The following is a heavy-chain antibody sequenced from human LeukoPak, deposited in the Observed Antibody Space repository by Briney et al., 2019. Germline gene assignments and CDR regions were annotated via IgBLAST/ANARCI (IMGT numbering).Heavy chain of an antibody. Sequence: GASVKVSCKASGYTFTGYYIHWVRQAPGQGLEWMGWMNPNSGDTHYAQNFQGRVTLTGDTSIDTAYMEVSSLTSDDTAVYYCARGTAVAGHGFWGQGTLVTVSS. D-gene: IGHD6-19*01. V-gene: IGHV1-2*02. CDR3: ARGTAVAGHGF. CDR2: MNPNSGDT. CDR1: GYTFTGYY. J-gene: IGHJ4*02.